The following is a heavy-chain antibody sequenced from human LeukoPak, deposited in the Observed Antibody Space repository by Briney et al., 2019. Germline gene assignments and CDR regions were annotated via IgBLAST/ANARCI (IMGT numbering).Heavy chain of an antibody. CDR2: IRSKANSYAT. V-gene: IGHV3-73*01. D-gene: IGHD3-10*01. CDR3: DWGGRDYYGSGSYPPTFDY. Sequence: PGGSLRLSCAASGFTFSGSAMHWVRQASGEGLEWVGRIRSKANSYATAYAASVKGRFTISRDDSKNTAYLQMNSLKTEDTAVYYCDWGGRDYYGSGSYPPTFDYWGQGTLVTVSS. J-gene: IGHJ4*02. CDR1: GFTFSGSA.